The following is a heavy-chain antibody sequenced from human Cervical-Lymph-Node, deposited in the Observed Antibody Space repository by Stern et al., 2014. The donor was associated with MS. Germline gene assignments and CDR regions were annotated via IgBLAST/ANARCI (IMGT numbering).Heavy chain of an antibody. CDR3: ATIAVAGLGDDAFDI. CDR2: IYYSGST. V-gene: IGHV4-59*01. J-gene: IGHJ3*02. D-gene: IGHD6-19*01. Sequence: MQLVESGPGLVKPSETLSLTCTVSGGSISSYYWSWIRQPPGKGLEWIGNIYYSGSTNYNPSLKRRVTISVDTAKNQFSLKLSSVTAADTAVYYCATIAVAGLGDDAFDIWGQGTMVTVSS. CDR1: GGSISSYY.